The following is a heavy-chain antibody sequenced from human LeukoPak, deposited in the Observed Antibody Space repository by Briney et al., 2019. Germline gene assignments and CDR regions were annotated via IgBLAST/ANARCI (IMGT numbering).Heavy chain of an antibody. V-gene: IGHV3-30*03. CDR2: ISQDGTIQ. CDR1: GFTFSSCG. Sequence: GSLRLSCAASGFTFSSCGMHWVRQAPGKGLEWVAVISQDGTIQYYADSVKGRFTISRDNSKNTLYLQMNSLRTEDTAVYYCARVPGETQFDYWGQGTLVTVSS. D-gene: IGHD3-16*01. CDR3: ARVPGETQFDY. J-gene: IGHJ4*02.